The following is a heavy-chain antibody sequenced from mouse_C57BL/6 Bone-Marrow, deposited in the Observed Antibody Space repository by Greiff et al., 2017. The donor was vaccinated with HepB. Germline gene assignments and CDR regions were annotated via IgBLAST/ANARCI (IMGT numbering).Heavy chain of an antibody. CDR1: GYTFTSYD. D-gene: IGHD1-1*01. J-gene: IGHJ4*01. CDR3: VITTAMDY. CDR2: IYPRDGRT. Sequence: QVQLQQSGPELVKPGASVKLSCKASGYTFTSYDITWVKQRPGQGLEWIGWIYPRDGRTKYTEKFKGKATLTVDTSSSTAYMELHSLTSEDSAVYYCVITTAMDYGGQGTSVTVSA. V-gene: IGHV1-85*01.